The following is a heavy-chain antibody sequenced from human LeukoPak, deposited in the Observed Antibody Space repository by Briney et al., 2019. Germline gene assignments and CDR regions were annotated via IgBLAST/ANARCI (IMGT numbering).Heavy chain of an antibody. V-gene: IGHV4-39*01. J-gene: IGHJ4*02. CDR3: AIHRDSSGLYYFDY. CDR1: GGSITSSNYY. D-gene: IGHD6-19*01. Sequence: PSETLSLTCTVSGGSITSSNYYWGWIRPPPGKGLEWIGSIYYSGSTYYNPSVKSRVSISVDTSKDQFSLKLRSVTAADTAVYYCAIHRDSSGLYYFDYWDQGTLVTVSS. CDR2: IYYSGST.